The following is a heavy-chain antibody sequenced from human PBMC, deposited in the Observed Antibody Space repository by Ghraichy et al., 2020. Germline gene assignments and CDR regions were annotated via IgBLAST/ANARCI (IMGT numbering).Heavy chain of an antibody. CDR3: ARESVTSLVVGYYYYYYMDV. CDR2: ISSSSSYI. Sequence: GGSLRLSCAASGFTFSSYSMNWVRQAPGKRLEWVSSISSSSSYIYYADSVKGRFTISRDNAKNSLYLQMNSLRAEDTAVYYCARESVTSLVVGYYYYYYMDVWGKGTTVTVSS. CDR1: GFTFSSYS. J-gene: IGHJ6*03. V-gene: IGHV3-21*01. D-gene: IGHD1/OR15-1a*01.